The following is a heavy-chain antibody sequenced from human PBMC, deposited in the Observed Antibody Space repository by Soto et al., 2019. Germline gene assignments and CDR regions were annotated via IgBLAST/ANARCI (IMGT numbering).Heavy chain of an antibody. V-gene: IGHV1-69*13. CDR1: GGTFSSYA. CDR2: IIPIFGTA. D-gene: IGHD5-12*01. CDR3: ASRSGGEMATITPKYFQR. J-gene: IGHJ1*01. Sequence: ASVKVSCKASGGTFSSYAISWVRQAPGQGLEWMGGIIPIFGTANYAQKFQGRVTITADESTSTAYMELSSLRSEDTAVYYCASRSGGEMATITPKYFQRWGQGTLVTVSS.